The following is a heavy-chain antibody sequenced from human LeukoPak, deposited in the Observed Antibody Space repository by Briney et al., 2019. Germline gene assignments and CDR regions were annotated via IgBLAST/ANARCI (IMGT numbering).Heavy chain of an antibody. Sequence: GGSLRLSCAASGFTFSSYAMSWVRQAPGKGLEWVSAISGSGGSTYYADSVKGRFTISRDNSKNTLYLQMNSLRAEDTAVYYCARDSLVTRSSDYWGQGTLVTVSS. D-gene: IGHD4-17*01. CDR2: ISGSGGST. CDR1: GFTFSSYA. V-gene: IGHV3-23*01. CDR3: ARDSLVTRSSDY. J-gene: IGHJ4*02.